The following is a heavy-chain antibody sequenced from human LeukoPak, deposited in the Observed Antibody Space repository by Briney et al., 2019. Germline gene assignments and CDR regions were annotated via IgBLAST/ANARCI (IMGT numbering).Heavy chain of an antibody. J-gene: IGHJ4*02. Sequence: PSQTLSLTCTVSGGSISSGGYYWSWSRQHRGKGLEWIVYIYYSGSTYYNPSLKSRVTISVDTSKNQFSLKLSSVTAADTAVYYCAREGTRGGYQHTYYFDYWGQGTLVTVSS. CDR2: IYYSGST. CDR1: GGSISSGGYY. D-gene: IGHD2-2*01. V-gene: IGHV4-31*03. CDR3: AREGTRGGYQHTYYFDY.